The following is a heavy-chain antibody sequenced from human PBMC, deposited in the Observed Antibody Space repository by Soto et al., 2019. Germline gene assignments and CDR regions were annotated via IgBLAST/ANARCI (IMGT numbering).Heavy chain of an antibody. D-gene: IGHD4-17*01. CDR3: TRVGGYYGDYPNFDY. J-gene: IGHJ4*02. CDR2: MYYSGST. V-gene: IGHV4-59*01. Sequence: PSETLSLTCAVSGGTISNYDWSWIRQPPGKGLEWMGYMYYSGSTKYNPSLKSRVTISVGTSKNQFFLKLNSVTAADTAVYYCTRVGGYYGDYPNFDYWGQGTLVTVSS. CDR1: GGTISNYD.